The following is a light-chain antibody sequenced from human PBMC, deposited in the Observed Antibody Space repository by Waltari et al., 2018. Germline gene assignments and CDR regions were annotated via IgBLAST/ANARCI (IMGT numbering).Light chain of an antibody. CDR1: QNISSY. J-gene: IGKJ3*01. CDR3: QQSYYSVT. CDR2: AAS. Sequence: DIQMTQSPSSMSASVGDRVIITCRASQNISSYLNGYQQKPGKAPKVLIYAASTLQIGVPSRFSGSGSGTDFTLTISSLQPEDFATYYCQQSYYSVTFGPGTKVDI. V-gene: IGKV1-39*01.